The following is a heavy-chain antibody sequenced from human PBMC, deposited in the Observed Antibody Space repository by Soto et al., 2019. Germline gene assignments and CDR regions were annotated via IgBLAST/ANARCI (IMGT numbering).Heavy chain of an antibody. Sequence: GGSLRLSCAASGFNFDDYAMHWVRQAPGRALEWVSGISWTGGAITYADSVKGRFTISRDNAKNSLYLQMDSLTVEDTALYYCAKDIRSADYFDYWGQGTLVTVSS. CDR1: GFNFDDYA. D-gene: IGHD2-15*01. CDR2: ISWTGGAI. V-gene: IGHV3-9*01. J-gene: IGHJ4*02. CDR3: AKDIRSADYFDY.